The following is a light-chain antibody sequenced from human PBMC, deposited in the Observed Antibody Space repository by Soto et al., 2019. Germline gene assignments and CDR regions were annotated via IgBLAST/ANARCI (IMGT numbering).Light chain of an antibody. CDR1: SSDVGGYNY. V-gene: IGLV2-14*03. CDR3: SSYTTSSTLV. Sequence: QSALTQPASVSGSPGQSITISCTGTSSDVGGYNYVSWYQQHPGKAPKLMIYEVSSRPSGVSNRFSGSKSGNTASLTISGLQPEDEADYYCSSYTTSSTLVFGTGTNVTVL. J-gene: IGLJ1*01. CDR2: EVS.